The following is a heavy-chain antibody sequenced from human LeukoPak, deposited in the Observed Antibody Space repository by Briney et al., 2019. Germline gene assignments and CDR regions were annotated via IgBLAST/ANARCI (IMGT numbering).Heavy chain of an antibody. D-gene: IGHD3-10*01. CDR2: IYYTGNT. CDR3: ARASYYGSGRRRAFDI. J-gene: IGHJ3*02. CDR1: GGSISNYY. Sequence: SETLSLTCTVSGGSISNYYWNWIRQPPGKGLEWIGYIYYTGNTNYNPSLKSRVTISVDTSKNQFSLKLSSVTAADTAVYYCARASYYGSGRRRAFDIWGQGTMVTVSS. V-gene: IGHV4-59*12.